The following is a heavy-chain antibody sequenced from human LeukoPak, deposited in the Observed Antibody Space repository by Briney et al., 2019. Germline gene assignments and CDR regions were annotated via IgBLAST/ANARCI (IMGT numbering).Heavy chain of an antibody. D-gene: IGHD6-13*01. CDR3: ARGRIAAAGTGPYYGMDV. CDR2: INHSGST. CDR1: GGSFSGYY. J-gene: IGHJ6*02. V-gene: IGHV4-34*01. Sequence: PSETLSLTCAVYGGSFSGYYWSWIRQPPGKGLEWIGEINHSGSTNYNPSLKSRVTISVDTSKNQFSLKLSSVTAADTAVYYCARGRIAAAGTGPYYGMDVWGQGTTVTVSS.